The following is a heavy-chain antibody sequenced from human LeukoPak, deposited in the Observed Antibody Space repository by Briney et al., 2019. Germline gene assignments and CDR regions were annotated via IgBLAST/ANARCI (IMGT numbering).Heavy chain of an antibody. Sequence: PSETLSHTCTVSGGSISSGSYYWSWIRQPAGKGLEWIGRIYTSGSTNYNPSLKSRVTISVDTSKNQFSLKLSSVTAADTAVYYCASGLRYFDLYYWGQGTLVTVSS. CDR3: ASGLRYFDLYY. CDR1: GGSISSGSYY. CDR2: IYTSGST. J-gene: IGHJ4*02. V-gene: IGHV4-61*02. D-gene: IGHD3-9*01.